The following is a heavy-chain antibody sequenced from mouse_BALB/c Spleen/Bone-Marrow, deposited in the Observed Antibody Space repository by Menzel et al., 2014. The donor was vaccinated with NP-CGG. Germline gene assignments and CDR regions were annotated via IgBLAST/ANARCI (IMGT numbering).Heavy chain of an antibody. V-gene: IGHV1-9*01. CDR3: ARDGNYGAY. J-gene: IGHJ3*01. CDR2: ILPGSGST. D-gene: IGHD2-1*01. CDR1: GYTFSSYW. Sequence: LKESGASVKISCKATGYTFSSYWIEWVKQRPGHGLEWIGEILPGSGSTNYNEKFKGKATFTADTSSNTAYMQLSSLTSEDSAVYYCARDGNYGAYWGQGTLVTVSA.